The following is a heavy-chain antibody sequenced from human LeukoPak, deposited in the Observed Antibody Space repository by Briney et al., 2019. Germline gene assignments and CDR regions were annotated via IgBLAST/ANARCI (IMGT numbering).Heavy chain of an antibody. V-gene: IGHV3-11*01. D-gene: IGHD3-22*01. Sequence: LSLTCTVSGGSISSSSYYWGWIRQAPGKGLEWVSYISSSGSTIYYADSVKGRFTISRDNAKNSLYLQMNSLRAEDTAVYYCARVEDSSGYYPGHWGQGTLVTVSS. J-gene: IGHJ4*02. CDR1: GGSISSSSYY. CDR3: ARVEDSSGYYPGH. CDR2: ISSSGSTI.